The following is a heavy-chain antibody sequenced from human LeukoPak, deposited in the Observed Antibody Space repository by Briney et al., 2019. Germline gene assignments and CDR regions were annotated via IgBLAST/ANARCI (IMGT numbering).Heavy chain of an antibody. CDR1: GFSFSSYT. V-gene: IGHV3-23*01. CDR2: ISGGGDTT. J-gene: IGHJ4*02. D-gene: IGHD1-1*01. Sequence: GGSLRLSCSASGFSFSSYTMTWVRQAPGKGPEWVSIISGGGDTTFYTDSVKGRFTISRDNSKNTLYLQMNSLRAEDTAVYYCARSPSNALGLDYWGQGTLVTVSS. CDR3: ARSPSNALGLDY.